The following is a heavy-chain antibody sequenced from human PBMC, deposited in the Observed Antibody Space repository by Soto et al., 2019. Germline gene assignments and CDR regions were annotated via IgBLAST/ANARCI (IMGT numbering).Heavy chain of an antibody. CDR1: VVSISSGGYY. Sequence: SETLSLTCTFSVVSISSGGYYCSWIRQHPWKGLEWIGYIYYSGSTYYNPSLKSRVTISVDTSKNQFSLKLSSVTAADTAVYYCAREPAPTWFEPLGQGTRVSVSS. D-gene: IGHD2-2*01. CDR2: IYYSGST. V-gene: IGHV4-31*03. CDR3: AREPAPTWFEP. J-gene: IGHJ5*02.